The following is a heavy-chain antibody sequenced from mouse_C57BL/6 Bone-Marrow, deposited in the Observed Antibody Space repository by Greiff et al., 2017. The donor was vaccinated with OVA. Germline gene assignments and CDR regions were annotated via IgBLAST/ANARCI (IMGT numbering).Heavy chain of an antibody. CDR1: GYTFTSYW. V-gene: IGHV1-69*01. D-gene: IGHD2-3*01. CDR2: IDPSDSYT. Sequence: QVQLQQSGAELVMPGASVKLSCKASGYTFTSYWMHWVKQRPGQGLEWIGEIDPSDSYTNYNQKFKGKSTLTVDKSSSTAYMQLSSLTSEDSAVYYCARSEDGYYVWFAYWGQGTLVTVSA. J-gene: IGHJ3*01. CDR3: ARSEDGYYVWFAY.